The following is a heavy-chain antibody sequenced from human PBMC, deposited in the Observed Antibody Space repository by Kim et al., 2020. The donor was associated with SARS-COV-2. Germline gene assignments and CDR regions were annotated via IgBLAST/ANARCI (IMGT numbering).Heavy chain of an antibody. CDR2: ISSSSSYI. Sequence: GGSLRLSCAASGFTFSSYSMNWVRQAPGKGLEWVSSISSSSSYIYYADSVKGRFTISRDNAKNSLYLQMNSLRAEDTAVYYCARGILTGYYRPDAFDIWGQGTMVTVSS. V-gene: IGHV3-21*01. J-gene: IGHJ3*02. D-gene: IGHD3-9*01. CDR3: ARGILTGYYRPDAFDI. CDR1: GFTFSSYS.